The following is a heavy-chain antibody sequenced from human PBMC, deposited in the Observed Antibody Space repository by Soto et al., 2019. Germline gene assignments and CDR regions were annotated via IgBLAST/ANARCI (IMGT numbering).Heavy chain of an antibody. CDR3: AHFCGYEQFDY. CDR2: IYWTNDK. CDR1: GFSLTTSGEG. Sequence: QITLKASGPTLVKPTQTLTLTCTFSGFSLTTSGEGVGWIRQPPGEALEWLTVIYWTNDKRYSPSLKSKLTITKYTSNNQVVLTMTNMDPVDTATYYCAHFCGYEQFDYWGQGTLVTVSS. V-gene: IGHV2-5*01. J-gene: IGHJ4*02. D-gene: IGHD5-12*01.